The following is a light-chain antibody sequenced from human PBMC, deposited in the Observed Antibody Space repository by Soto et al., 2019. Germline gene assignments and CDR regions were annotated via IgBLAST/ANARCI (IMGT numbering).Light chain of an antibody. J-gene: IGKJ2*01. Sequence: EIVLTQSPGTLSLSPGEGATLSCRASQSVSSSYLAWYQQKPGQAPRLLIFGASSRATGIPDRFSGSGFGTDFTLTISRLEPEDFAVYYCQQTRIFGQGTKLEI. V-gene: IGKV3-20*01. CDR3: QQTRI. CDR1: QSVSSSY. CDR2: GAS.